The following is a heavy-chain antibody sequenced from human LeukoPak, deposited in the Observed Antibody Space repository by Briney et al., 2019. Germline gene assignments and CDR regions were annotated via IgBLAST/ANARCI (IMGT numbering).Heavy chain of an antibody. Sequence: GASVKVSCKASGGTFRRHTISWVRQAPGQGLEWMGGIIPIFGTANYAQKFQGRVTITADESTSTAYMELSSLRSEDTAVYYCARERWLQLSSYFDYWGQGTLVTVSS. CDR1: GGTFRRHT. CDR3: ARERWLQLSSYFDY. J-gene: IGHJ4*02. D-gene: IGHD5-24*01. CDR2: IIPIFGTA. V-gene: IGHV1-69*13.